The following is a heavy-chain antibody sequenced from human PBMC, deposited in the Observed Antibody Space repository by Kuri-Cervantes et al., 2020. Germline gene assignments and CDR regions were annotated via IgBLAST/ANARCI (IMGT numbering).Heavy chain of an antibody. CDR3: ARDLSAEYSYSNWFDL. V-gene: IGHV3-20*04. D-gene: IGHD5-18*01. CDR1: GFTFDDYG. Sequence: ETLSLTCAASGFTFDDYGMSWVRQAPGKGLEWVSGINWNGGSTGYADSVKGRFTISRDNAKNSLYLQMNSLRAEDTALYYCARDLSAEYSYSNWFDLWGQGTLVTVSS. J-gene: IGHJ5*02. CDR2: INWNGGST.